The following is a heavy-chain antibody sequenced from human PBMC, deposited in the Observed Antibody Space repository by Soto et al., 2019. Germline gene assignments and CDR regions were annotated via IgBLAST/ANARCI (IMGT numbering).Heavy chain of an antibody. D-gene: IGHD6-19*01. CDR1: GFTFSTYT. V-gene: IGHV3-23*01. J-gene: IGHJ4*02. CDR3: AKQLRGSGWYPLDS. Sequence: GGSLRLSCAASGFTFSTYTMTWVRQAPGKGLEWVSSVGGSGDGTYYADSVKGRFTISRDNSKNTLYLEMNSLRTEDTAVYYCAKQLRGSGWYPLDSWGQGTPVTVSS. CDR2: VGGSGDGT.